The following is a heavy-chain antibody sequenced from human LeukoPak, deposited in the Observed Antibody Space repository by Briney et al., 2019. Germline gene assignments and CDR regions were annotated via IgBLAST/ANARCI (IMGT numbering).Heavy chain of an antibody. CDR2: LSYDGSNK. V-gene: IGHV3-30*18. Sequence: PGGSLRLSCAASGFTFSSYSMNWVRQAPGKGLEWVAVLSYDGSNKYYADSVKGRFTISRDNSKNTLYLQMNSLRPEDTAVYYCAKGQTQAVRHDYADYVLGYWGQGTLVTVSS. CDR1: GFTFSSYS. J-gene: IGHJ4*02. CDR3: AKGQTQAVRHDYADYVLGY. D-gene: IGHD4-17*01.